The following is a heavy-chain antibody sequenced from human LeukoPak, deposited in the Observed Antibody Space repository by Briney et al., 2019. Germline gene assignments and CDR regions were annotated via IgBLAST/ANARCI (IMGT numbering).Heavy chain of an antibody. J-gene: IGHJ4*02. CDR2: FDPEDGET. CDR3: ATIQPERYCSGGSCYPTSDY. D-gene: IGHD2-15*01. Sequence: ASVKVSCKVSGYTLTELSMHWVRQAPGKGLEWMGGFDPEDGETIYAQKFQGRVTMTEDTSTDTAYMELSSLRSEDTAVYYCATIQPERYCSGGSCYPTSDYWGQGTLVTVSS. CDR1: GYTLTELS. V-gene: IGHV1-24*01.